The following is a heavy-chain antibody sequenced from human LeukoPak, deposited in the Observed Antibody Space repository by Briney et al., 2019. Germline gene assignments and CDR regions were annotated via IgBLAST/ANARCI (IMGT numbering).Heavy chain of an antibody. J-gene: IGHJ4*02. V-gene: IGHV4-38-2*02. CDR1: GYSMSSGYY. CDR3: ARVARHDYTYYPGGNYFDY. D-gene: IGHD4-11*01. Sequence: PSETLSLICTVAGYSMSSGYYWGWIRQPPERGLEWIGSMYHTGSTYYNPSLKSRVTISVDPSKNQFYLKLSSVTAADTAVYYCARVARHDYTYYPGGNYFDYWGQGTLVTVSS. CDR2: MYHTGST.